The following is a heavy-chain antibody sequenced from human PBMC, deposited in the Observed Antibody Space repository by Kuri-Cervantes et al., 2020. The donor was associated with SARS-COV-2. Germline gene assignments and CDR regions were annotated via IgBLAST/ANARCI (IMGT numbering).Heavy chain of an antibody. J-gene: IGHJ3*02. CDR2: INPDSGGT. Sequence: PSVKVSCKASGYTFTGYYMHWVRQAPGQGLEWMGWINPDSGGTNYAQKFQGRVTMTRDTSISTAYMELSRLRSEDTAVYYRARGWRVLRFLEWFDYDAFDIWGQGTMVTVSS. V-gene: IGHV1-2*02. D-gene: IGHD3-3*01. CDR1: GYTFTGYY. CDR3: ARGWRVLRFLEWFDYDAFDI.